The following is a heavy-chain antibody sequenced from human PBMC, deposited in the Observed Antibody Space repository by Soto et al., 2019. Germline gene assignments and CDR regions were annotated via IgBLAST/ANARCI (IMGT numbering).Heavy chain of an antibody. D-gene: IGHD2-21*02. Sequence: VQLVQSGAEVKKTGSSVKVSCKASGGTFNKFAFSWVRQAPGQGFEWMGGIIPVFRSANYAQRFRGRITITADEYTSTVYLYLNDLRSYDTAVYYCARRYCASDNCPLFYYFVDLWGLGTTVTVSS. J-gene: IGHJ6*02. CDR1: GGTFNKFA. CDR2: IIPVFRSA. CDR3: ARRYCASDNCPLFYYFVDL. V-gene: IGHV1-69*01.